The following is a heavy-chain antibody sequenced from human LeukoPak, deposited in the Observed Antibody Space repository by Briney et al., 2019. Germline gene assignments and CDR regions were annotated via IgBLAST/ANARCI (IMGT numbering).Heavy chain of an antibody. J-gene: IGHJ4*02. V-gene: IGHV1-69*05. Sequence: ASVKVSCKASGGTFNSYAINWVRQAPGQGLEWMGGIIPIFGTTNYAQKFQGRVTITTDESTSTAYMELSSLRSKDTAVYYCARGGRGSYDFWGGFGDYWGQGTLVTVSS. CDR2: IIPIFGTT. D-gene: IGHD3-3*01. CDR3: ARGGRGSYDFWGGFGDY. CDR1: GGTFNSYA.